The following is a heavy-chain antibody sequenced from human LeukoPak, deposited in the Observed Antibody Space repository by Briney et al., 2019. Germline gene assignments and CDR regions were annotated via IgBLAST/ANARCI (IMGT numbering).Heavy chain of an antibody. J-gene: IGHJ5*02. CDR1: GYTFTSYA. CDR2: INTTTGNP. V-gene: IGHV7-4-1*02. Sequence: ASVKVSCKASGYTFTSYAMNWVRQAPGQGLEWMGWINTTTGNPTYAQGFTGRFVFSLGTSVSTAYLQLSSLKAEDTAVYYYARYVYRITMVRGLNWFDPWGQGTLVTVSS. D-gene: IGHD3-10*01. CDR3: ARYVYRITMVRGLNWFDP.